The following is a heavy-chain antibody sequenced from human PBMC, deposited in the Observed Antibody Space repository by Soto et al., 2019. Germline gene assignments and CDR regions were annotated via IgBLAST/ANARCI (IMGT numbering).Heavy chain of an antibody. J-gene: IGHJ5*02. V-gene: IGHV2-5*02. Sequence: QITLKESGPTLAKPTQTLTLTCTFSGFSLSTSGVGVGWIRQPPGKALEWLALIYWDDDKRYSPSLKSRLTITKDTTKNRVVLTMTNMDPVDTATYYCAHSPPYDYGSGSYYNGYWFDPWGQGTLVTVSS. CDR3: AHSPPYDYGSGSYYNGYWFDP. CDR2: IYWDDDK. CDR1: GFSLSTSGVG. D-gene: IGHD3-10*01.